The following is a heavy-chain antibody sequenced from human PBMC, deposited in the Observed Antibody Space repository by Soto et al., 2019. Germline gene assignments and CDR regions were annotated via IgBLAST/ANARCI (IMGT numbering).Heavy chain of an antibody. CDR1: GYTFTSYG. CDR2: INAANGDT. J-gene: IGHJ5*02. D-gene: IGHD6-13*01. CDR3: VRRHVSATGIDWFDP. V-gene: IGHV1-3*01. Sequence: ASVKVSCKASGYTFTSYGIHWVRQAPGQRLECMGWINAANGDTKYSPKFQGRVTITRDTSASTAYMGLSSLRSEDTAVYYCVRRHVSATGIDWFDPWGQGTLVTVSS.